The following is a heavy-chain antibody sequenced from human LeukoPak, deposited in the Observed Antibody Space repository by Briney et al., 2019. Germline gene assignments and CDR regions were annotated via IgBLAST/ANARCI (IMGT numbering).Heavy chain of an antibody. CDR3: ASSSSWKLGDYFDY. Sequence: SVTLSLTCTVSGGSISSYYWSWIRQPAGKGLEWIGRIYTSGSTNYNPSLKSRVTMSVDTSKNQFSLKLSSVTAADTAVYYCASSSSWKLGDYFDYWGQGTLVTVSS. V-gene: IGHV4-4*07. D-gene: IGHD6-13*01. CDR1: GGSISSYY. J-gene: IGHJ4*02. CDR2: IYTSGST.